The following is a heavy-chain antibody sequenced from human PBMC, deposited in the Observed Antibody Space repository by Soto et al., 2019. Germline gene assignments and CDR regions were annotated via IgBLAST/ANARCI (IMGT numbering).Heavy chain of an antibody. CDR3: ARATMPPGGVDWFDP. V-gene: IGHV1-69*06. D-gene: IGHD3-10*01. Sequence: QVQLVQSGAEVKKPGSSVKVSCKASGGTFNSYAISWVRQAPGQGLEWMGGIIPIFGTANYAQKFQGRVTITADKSTSTAYMELSSLRSEDTAVYYCARATMPPGGVDWFDPWGQGTLVAVSS. CDR2: IIPIFGTA. CDR1: GGTFNSYA. J-gene: IGHJ5*02.